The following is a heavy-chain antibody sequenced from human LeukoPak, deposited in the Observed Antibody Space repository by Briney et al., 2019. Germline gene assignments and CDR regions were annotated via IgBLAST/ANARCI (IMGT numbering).Heavy chain of an antibody. V-gene: IGHV3-53*01. CDR1: GFTVSSNC. D-gene: IGHD4-17*01. J-gene: IGHJ4*02. CDR2: IYSGGST. Sequence: PGGSLRLSCAASGFTVSSNCMSWVRQAPGKGLEWVSLIYSGGSTYYADPVKGRFTISRDNSKNTLYLQMNSLRAEDTAVYYCARRDGDYSHPYDYWGQGTLVTVSS. CDR3: ARRDGDYSHPYDY.